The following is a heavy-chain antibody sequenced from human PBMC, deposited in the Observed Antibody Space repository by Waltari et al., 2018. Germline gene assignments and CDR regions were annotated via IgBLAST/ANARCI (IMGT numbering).Heavy chain of an antibody. Sequence: QVLLQESGPGLVKPSESLSLTCTFPGGSIRGSYWNWIRQPPGKGLEWIGRIYTSGSTNYNPSLKSRVTISINTSNNQFSLKLSSVTAADTAVYYCARDHYCSGGACYPGGSAFDIWGQGTMVTVSS. CDR3: ARDHYCSGGACYPGGSAFDI. V-gene: IGHV4-4*07. CDR2: IYTSGST. J-gene: IGHJ3*02. CDR1: GGSIRGSY. D-gene: IGHD2-15*01.